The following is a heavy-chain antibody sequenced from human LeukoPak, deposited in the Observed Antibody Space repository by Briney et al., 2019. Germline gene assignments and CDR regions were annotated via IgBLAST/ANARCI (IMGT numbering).Heavy chain of an antibody. CDR2: ISSSSSYI. Sequence: GGSLRLSCAASGFTFSSYNINWVRQAPGKGLEWVSSISSSSSYIYYADSVEGRFTISRDNAKNSLYLQMNSLRAEDTAVYYCARGMSSLFVPDYWGQGTLVTVSS. J-gene: IGHJ4*02. CDR3: ARGMSSLFVPDY. D-gene: IGHD3-3*01. CDR1: GFTFSSYN. V-gene: IGHV3-21*01.